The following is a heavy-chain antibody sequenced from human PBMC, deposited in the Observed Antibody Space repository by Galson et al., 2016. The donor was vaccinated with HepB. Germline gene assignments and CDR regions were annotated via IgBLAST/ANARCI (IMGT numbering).Heavy chain of an antibody. CDR1: GFTFSRHS. D-gene: IGHD4-17*01. CDR3: ARAHDYEGFVYLGGPLVYYYFMDG. Sequence: SLRLSCAASGFTFSRHSMIWVRQAPGKGLEWFSYISPSSTTIYYIDSVKGRFTISRDNANNSLYLQMNSLRDEDTAMYYCARAHDYEGFVYLGGPLVYYYFMDGWGKGTTVTVSS. J-gene: IGHJ6*03. V-gene: IGHV3-48*02. CDR2: ISPSSTTI.